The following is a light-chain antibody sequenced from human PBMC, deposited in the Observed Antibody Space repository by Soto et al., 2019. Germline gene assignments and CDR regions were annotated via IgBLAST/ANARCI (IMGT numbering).Light chain of an antibody. CDR3: QVCDSTTDHVV. V-gene: IGLV3-21*01. CDR2: SDV. Sequence: SYERTQPPSVSVAPGKTARITCGGYNIGTKSVHWYQQMPGQAPVLVIYSDVDRPSGIPERFSGSNSGNTATLTISRVEAGDEADYYCQVCDSTTDHVVFGGGTKVTVL. J-gene: IGLJ2*01. CDR1: NIGTKS.